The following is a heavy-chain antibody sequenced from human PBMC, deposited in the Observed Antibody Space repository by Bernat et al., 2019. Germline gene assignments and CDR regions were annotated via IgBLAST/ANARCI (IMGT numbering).Heavy chain of an antibody. J-gene: IGHJ6*02. Sequence: EVQLVESGGGLVQPGGSLRLSCAASGFTVSSNCMSWVRQAPGKGLEWVSVIYSGGTAYNADSVKGRFTISRHTSKNTLYLQMNSLRAEDTAVYYCARACDYYDSSGCYGMDVWGQGTTVTVSS. V-gene: IGHV3-53*04. CDR1: GFTVSSNC. CDR3: ARACDYYDSSGCYGMDV. CDR2: IYSGGTA. D-gene: IGHD3-22*01.